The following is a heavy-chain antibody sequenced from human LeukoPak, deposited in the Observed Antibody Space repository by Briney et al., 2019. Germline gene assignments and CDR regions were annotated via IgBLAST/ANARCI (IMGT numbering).Heavy chain of an antibody. J-gene: IGHJ3*01. CDR1: GGSVSSSLYY. V-gene: IGHV4-39*01. D-gene: IGHD2-15*01. Sequence: SETLSLTCTVSGGSVSSSLYYWGWVRQPPGKGLEWIGSISSSDKTYYDSSLESRVTISIDTSKNEFSLKLLSVTAADTAVYYCARHCDRVAVTAFDVWGPGTMVAVSS. CDR3: ARHCDRVAVTAFDV. CDR2: ISSSDKT.